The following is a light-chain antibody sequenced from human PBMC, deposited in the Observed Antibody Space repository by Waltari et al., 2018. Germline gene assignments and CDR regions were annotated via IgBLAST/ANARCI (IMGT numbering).Light chain of an antibody. V-gene: IGKV1-9*01. CDR1: QGISSH. J-gene: IGKJ4*01. CDR2: AAS. CDR3: QHLNSYPLT. Sequence: IQLTQSPSSLSAYIGDRVTFICRASQGISSHVAWFQQRPGKAPKLLIYAASTLQSAVPSRFSGSGSGTDFTRTSSSLQPEDVATYYCQHLNSYPLTFGGGTKVEI.